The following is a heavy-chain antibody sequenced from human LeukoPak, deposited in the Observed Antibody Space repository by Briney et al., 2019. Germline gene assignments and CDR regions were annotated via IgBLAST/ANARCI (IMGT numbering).Heavy chain of an antibody. Sequence: GGSLRLSCAASRFIFTSYWMSWVRQAPGKGLEWVANIKQDGREKYYVDPVQGRFTISRDNTKNSLYLQMNSLRAEDTAVYYCARESYSGDDWGFDYWGQGILVTVSS. V-gene: IGHV3-7*01. D-gene: IGHD5-12*01. CDR1: RFIFTSYW. CDR3: ARESYSGDDWGFDY. CDR2: IKQDGREK. J-gene: IGHJ4*02.